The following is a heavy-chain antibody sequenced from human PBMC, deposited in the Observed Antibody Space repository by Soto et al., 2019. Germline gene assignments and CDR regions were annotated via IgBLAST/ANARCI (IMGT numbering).Heavy chain of an antibody. Sequence: GGSLRLSCAASGFTFISYDMHWVRQATGKGLEWVSAIGTAGDPYYPGSVKGRFTISRENAKNSLYLQMNSLRAGDTAVYYCARGFLTYDSSGYYPGLNGMDVWGQGTTVTVSS. D-gene: IGHD3-22*01. J-gene: IGHJ6*02. CDR2: IGTAGDP. CDR1: GFTFISYD. V-gene: IGHV3-13*05. CDR3: ARGFLTYDSSGYYPGLNGMDV.